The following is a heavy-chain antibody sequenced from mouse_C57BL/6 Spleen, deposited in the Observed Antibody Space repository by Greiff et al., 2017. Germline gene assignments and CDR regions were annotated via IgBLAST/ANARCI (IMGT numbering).Heavy chain of an antibody. J-gene: IGHJ3*01. CDR2: IYPGGGYT. CDR1: GYTFTSYW. Sequence: QVQLQQSGAELVRPGTSVKMSCKASGYTFTSYWISWAKQRPGHGLEWIGDIYPGGGYTNYNEQFKGKATLTADTSSSTAYMQFSSLTSEDSAFYYCARDGLGYPFAYWGQGTLVTVSA. D-gene: IGHD2-2*01. CDR3: ARDGLGYPFAY. V-gene: IGHV1-63*01.